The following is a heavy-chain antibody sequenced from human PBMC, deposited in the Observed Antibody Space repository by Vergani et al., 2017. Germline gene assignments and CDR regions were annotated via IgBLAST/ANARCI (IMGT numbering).Heavy chain of an antibody. D-gene: IGHD6-19*01. J-gene: IGHJ5*02. V-gene: IGHV4-39*01. Sequence: QLQLQESGPGLVKPSATLSLTCSVSGASIRSSNDYWGWIRQPPGKGLDWIASIYYSGSTYYNPSLKSRVTISVDTSKNQFSLKLSSVTAADTAVYFCASHSTVELLVKLGWIDPWGQGILVTVSS. CDR2: IYYSGST. CDR1: GASIRSSNDY. CDR3: ASHSTVELLVKLGWIDP.